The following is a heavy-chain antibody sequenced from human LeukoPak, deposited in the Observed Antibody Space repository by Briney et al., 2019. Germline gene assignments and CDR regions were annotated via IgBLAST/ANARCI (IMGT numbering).Heavy chain of an antibody. Sequence: ASVKVSCKASGYTFTSYAISWVGQAPGQGGEWMGGIIPIFVTANYSQKFQGRVTITADESTSTAYMELSSLRSEDTAVYYCARTPTYCGGDCWIDYWGQGTLVTVSS. CDR1: GYTFTSYA. CDR3: ARTPTYCGGDCWIDY. CDR2: IIPIFVTA. J-gene: IGHJ4*02. D-gene: IGHD2-21*01. V-gene: IGHV1-69*13.